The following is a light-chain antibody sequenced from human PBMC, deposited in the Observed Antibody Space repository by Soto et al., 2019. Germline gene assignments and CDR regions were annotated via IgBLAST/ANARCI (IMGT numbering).Light chain of an antibody. Sequence: QSVLTQPPSASGTPGQRVTISCSGSSSNIGTNTVTWYQQLPGTAPKLLIYSNNQRPSGVPDRFSASKSGTSASLAISGLQYEDEADYYCATWDDSLNGVFGGGTKVTVL. V-gene: IGLV1-44*01. CDR2: SNN. CDR1: SSNIGTNT. CDR3: ATWDDSLNGV. J-gene: IGLJ3*02.